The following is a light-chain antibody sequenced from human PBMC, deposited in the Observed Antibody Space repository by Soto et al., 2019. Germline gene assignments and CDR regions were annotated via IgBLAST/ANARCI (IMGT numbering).Light chain of an antibody. V-gene: IGLV2-14*01. J-gene: IGLJ2*01. Sequence: QSALTQPASVSGSPGQSIAISCTGTSNDVGGYNYVSWYQQHPGQAPKLMIYDVSARPSGVSNRFSGSKSDNTASLTISGLQAEDEADYYCSSYTSSNTVVFGGGTKLTVL. CDR1: SNDVGGYNY. CDR3: SSYTSSNTVV. CDR2: DVS.